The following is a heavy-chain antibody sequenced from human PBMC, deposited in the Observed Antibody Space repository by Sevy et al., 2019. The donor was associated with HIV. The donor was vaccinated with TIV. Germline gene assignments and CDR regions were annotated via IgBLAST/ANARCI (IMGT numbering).Heavy chain of an antibody. V-gene: IGHV1-69*13. J-gene: IGHJ3*02. CDR2: IIPIFGTA. CDR3: ASEAGYYDSSGYAPHAFDI. CDR1: GGTFSSYA. Sequence: ASVKVSCKASGGTFSSYAISWVRQAPGQGLEWMGGIIPIFGTANYAQKFQGRVTITAGESTSTAYMELRSLRSEDTAVYYCASEAGYYDSSGYAPHAFDIWGQGTMVTVSS. D-gene: IGHD3-22*01.